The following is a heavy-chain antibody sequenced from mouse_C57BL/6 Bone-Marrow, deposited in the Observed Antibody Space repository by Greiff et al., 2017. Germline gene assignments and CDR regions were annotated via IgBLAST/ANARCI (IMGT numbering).Heavy chain of an antibody. CDR2: IYSTSGRT. Sequence: QVQLQQPGAELVKPGASVKMSCKASGYTFTSYWITWVKQRPGQGLEWIGDIYSTSGRTNYNEQFKSKAILTVDTSSNTAYMQLSSLTSEDSAVFYCARSGPLGRSIDYWGQGTTLTVSS. V-gene: IGHV1-55*01. J-gene: IGHJ2*01. D-gene: IGHD4-1*01. CDR1: GYTFTSYW. CDR3: ARSGPLGRSIDY.